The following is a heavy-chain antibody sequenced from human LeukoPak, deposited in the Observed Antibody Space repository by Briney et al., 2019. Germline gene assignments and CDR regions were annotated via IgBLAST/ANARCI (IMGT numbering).Heavy chain of an antibody. D-gene: IGHD6-13*01. CDR2: ISGSGGST. V-gene: IGHV3-23*01. CDR3: AKAPAGPEYSSSWRFGYNWFDP. Sequence: PGGSLRLSCAASGFSFSNYGMTWVLQAPGKGLAWVSAISGSGGSTYYSDSVKGRFTISRDNSKNTLYLQMNSLRGEDTAVYFCAKAPAGPEYSSSWRFGYNWFDPWGQGTLVIVSS. J-gene: IGHJ5*02. CDR1: GFSFSNYG.